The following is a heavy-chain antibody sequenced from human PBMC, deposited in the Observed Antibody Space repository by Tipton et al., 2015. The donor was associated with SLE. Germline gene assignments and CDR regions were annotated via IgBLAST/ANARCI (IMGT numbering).Heavy chain of an antibody. CDR2: IYYIGTT. CDR3: ARGEDDYHSKGGWMDP. J-gene: IGHJ5*02. CDR1: GGSFTTYY. D-gene: IGHD4-11*01. Sequence: TLSLTCTVSGGSFTTYYWRWIRQPPGKGLEWIGHIYYIGTTSYNPSLESRVSISIDTSKNQFSLKLRSVTAADTAVYYCARGEDDYHSKGGWMDPWGQGSLVTVSS. V-gene: IGHV4-59*01.